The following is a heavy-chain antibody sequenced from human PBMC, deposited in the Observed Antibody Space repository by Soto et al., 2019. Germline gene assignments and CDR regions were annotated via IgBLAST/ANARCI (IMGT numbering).Heavy chain of an antibody. CDR2: ISVTGDTT. CDR1: GFTISTYS. V-gene: IGHV3-23*01. D-gene: IGHD5-12*01. J-gene: IGHJ4*02. CDR3: AKWSGYGDL. Sequence: EVQLLESGGGLVQPGGSLRLSCAASGFTISTYSFTWVRQTPAKGLEWVSGISVTGDTTFYADSVNGRFTISRDISKNTVYLQMHSLRVADTAVYFCAKWSGYGDLWVQGTLVTVSS.